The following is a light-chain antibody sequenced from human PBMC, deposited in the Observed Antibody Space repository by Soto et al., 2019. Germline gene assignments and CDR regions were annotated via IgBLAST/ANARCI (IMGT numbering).Light chain of an antibody. V-gene: IGKV3-20*01. Sequence: EIVLTQSPGTLSLSPGERATLSCRATQTLSRSWLAWYQHKPGQAPRLLIYASSNRATGIPDRFSGSASGTDFTLTINRLEPEDFAVYYCQLYGISPHFGQGTRLEIK. CDR3: QLYGISPH. CDR2: ASS. CDR1: QTLSRSW. J-gene: IGKJ5*01.